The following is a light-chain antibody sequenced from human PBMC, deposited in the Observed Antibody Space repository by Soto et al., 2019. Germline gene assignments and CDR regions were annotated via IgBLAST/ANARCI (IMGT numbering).Light chain of an antibody. CDR2: DAC. CDR3: QQYESYSWT. CDR1: QSIKTW. V-gene: IGKV1-5*01. J-gene: IGKJ1*01. Sequence: DIQMTQSPSALSASVGDRVTITCRASQSIKTWLAWYQRKPGRAPNLLIYDACSLQSGVPSRFSGSGSGTEFTLTISSLQPDDSATYYCQQYESYSWTFGQGTKVEIK.